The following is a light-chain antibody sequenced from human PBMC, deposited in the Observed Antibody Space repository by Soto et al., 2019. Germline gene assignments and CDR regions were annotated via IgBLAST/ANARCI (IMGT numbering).Light chain of an antibody. V-gene: IGKV1-5*03. CDR2: KAS. Sequence: DIQMTQSPSTLSGSVGDRVTITCRASQTISSWLAWYQQKPGKAPKLLIYKASTLKSGVPSSFSGSGSGTDFTLTISSLQPDDFATYYCQHYNSHSEAFGQGTKVDIK. CDR3: QHYNSHSEA. CDR1: QTISSW. J-gene: IGKJ1*01.